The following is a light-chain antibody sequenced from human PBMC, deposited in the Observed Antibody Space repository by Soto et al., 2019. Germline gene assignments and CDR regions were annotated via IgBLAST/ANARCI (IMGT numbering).Light chain of an antibody. CDR3: LQHNSYPRT. Sequence: DIQMTQSPSSLSASVGDRVNITCRASQGITNDLGWYQQKPGKAPKRLIYAASSSQSGVPSRFSGSGSGTEFTLTISSLQPEDFATYYCLQHNSYPRTFDQGTKVEIK. J-gene: IGKJ1*01. CDR1: QGITND. V-gene: IGKV1-17*01. CDR2: AAS.